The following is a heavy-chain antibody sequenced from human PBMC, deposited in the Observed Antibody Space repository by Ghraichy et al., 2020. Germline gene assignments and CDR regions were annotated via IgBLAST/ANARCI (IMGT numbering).Heavy chain of an antibody. J-gene: IGHJ4*02. D-gene: IGHD3-16*02. CDR2: IYYSGST. CDR3: ASPNYDYVWGSYRHTGFDY. V-gene: IGHV4-39*01. CDR1: GGSISSSSYY. Sequence: SETLSLTCTVSGGSISSSSYYWGWIRQPPGKGLEWIGSIYYSGSTYYNPSLKSRVTISVDTSKNQFSLKLSSVTAADTAVYYCASPNYDYVWGSYRHTGFDYWGQGTLVTVSS.